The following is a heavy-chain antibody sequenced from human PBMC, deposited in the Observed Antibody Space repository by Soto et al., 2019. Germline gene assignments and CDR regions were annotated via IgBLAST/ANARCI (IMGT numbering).Heavy chain of an antibody. Sequence: SLRLSCAASGFTFSSYSMNWVRQAPGKGLEWVSYISSSSSTIYYADSVKGRFTISRDNAKNSLYLQMNSLRAEDTAVYYCARVGYGDYKLDYYYYYMDVWGKGTTVTVSS. CDR2: ISSSSSTI. D-gene: IGHD4-17*01. V-gene: IGHV3-48*01. CDR3: ARVGYGDYKLDYYYYYMDV. CDR1: GFTFSSYS. J-gene: IGHJ6*03.